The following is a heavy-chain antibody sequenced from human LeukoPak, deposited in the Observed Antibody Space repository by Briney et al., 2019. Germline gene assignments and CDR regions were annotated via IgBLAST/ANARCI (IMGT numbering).Heavy chain of an antibody. CDR1: GFTFNDYA. V-gene: IGHV3-9*01. Sequence: PGRSLRLSCTASGFTFNDYAMHWVRQAPGKGLEWVSGISWDGDDIAYADSVKGRVTISRDNARNTLSLQMNSLTIEDTAVYYCVVVVEPPDSDGFDVWGQGTMITVSS. CDR3: VVVVEPPDSDGFDV. CDR2: ISWDGDDI. J-gene: IGHJ3*01. D-gene: IGHD1-14*01.